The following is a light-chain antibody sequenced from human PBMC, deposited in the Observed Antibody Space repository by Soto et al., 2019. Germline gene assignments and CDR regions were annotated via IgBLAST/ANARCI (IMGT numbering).Light chain of an antibody. CDR2: EVS. CDR3: SSYTSSSTLV. V-gene: IGLV2-14*01. J-gene: IGLJ1*01. Sequence: QSALTQPASVSGSPGQSITISCTGTSSDVGGYNYVSWYQQHPGKAPKLMIYEVSNRPSGVSNRFSVSKSGNTASLTISGLQAEDEADYSCSSYTSSSTLVFGTGTKLTVL. CDR1: SSDVGGYNY.